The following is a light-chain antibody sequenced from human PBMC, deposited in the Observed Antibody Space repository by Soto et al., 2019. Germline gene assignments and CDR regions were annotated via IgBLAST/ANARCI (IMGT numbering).Light chain of an antibody. J-gene: IGKJ4*01. V-gene: IGKV1-33*01. CDR1: QDISNY. CDR2: DAS. CDR3: QQYDNLL. Sequence: DIPMTQSPSSLSASVGDRVTITCQASQDISNYLNWYQQKPGKAPKLLIYDASNLETGVPSRFSGSGSGTDFTFTISSLQPEDIATYYCQQYDNLLFCGGTKVEIK.